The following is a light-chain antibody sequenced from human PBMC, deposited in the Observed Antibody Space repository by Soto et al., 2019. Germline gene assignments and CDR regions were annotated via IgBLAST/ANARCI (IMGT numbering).Light chain of an antibody. CDR2: GAS. Sequence: EIVLTQSPATLSLSPGERATLSCRVSQSVSSHLAWYQQKPGQAPRLLIYGASIRATGIPDRFSGSGSETDFTLTISRLEPEDFALYYCQQYGSSAPITFGQGTRLEIK. J-gene: IGKJ5*01. CDR1: QSVSSH. CDR3: QQYGSSAPIT. V-gene: IGKV3-20*01.